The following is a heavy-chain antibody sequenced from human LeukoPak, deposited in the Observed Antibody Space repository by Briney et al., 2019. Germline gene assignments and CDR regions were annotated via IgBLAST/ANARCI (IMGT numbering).Heavy chain of an antibody. CDR3: ARTYGDYAPFDY. D-gene: IGHD4-17*01. V-gene: IGHV4-39*01. CDR1: GGSISSSIYY. J-gene: IGHJ4*02. Sequence: SETLSLTCTVSGGSISSSIYYWGWIRQLPGKGLEWIGSIYYSGSTYYNPSLKSRVTISVDMSKNQFSLKLSSVTAADTAVYYCARTYGDYAPFDYWGQGTLVTVSS. CDR2: IYYSGST.